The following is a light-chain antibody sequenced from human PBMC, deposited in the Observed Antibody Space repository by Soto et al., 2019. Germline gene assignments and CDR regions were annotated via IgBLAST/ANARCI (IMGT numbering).Light chain of an antibody. CDR3: SSYTSSSPPVV. V-gene: IGLV2-14*01. CDR2: DVS. CDR1: SSDIGNYNY. J-gene: IGLJ2*01. Sequence: QSALTQPASVSGSPGQSITISCTGTSSDIGNYNYVSWYQQHPGKAPKLMIYDVSNRPSGVSNRFSGSKSGNTASLTISGLQAEDEADYYCSSYTSSSPPVVFGGGTQLTVL.